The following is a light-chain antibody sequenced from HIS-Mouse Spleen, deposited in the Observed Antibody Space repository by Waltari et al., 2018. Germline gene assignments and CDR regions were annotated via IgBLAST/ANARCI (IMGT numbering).Light chain of an antibody. CDR2: DDS. Sequence: SYVLTQPPSVSVAPGKTARITCGGHNIGSKSVHWYQTKPGQAHVLVVYDDSDRPSGIPERFSGSNSGNTATLTISRVEAGDEADYYCQVWDSSSDHVVFGGGTKLTVL. J-gene: IGLJ2*01. V-gene: IGLV3-21*03. CDR3: QVWDSSSDHVV. CDR1: NIGSKS.